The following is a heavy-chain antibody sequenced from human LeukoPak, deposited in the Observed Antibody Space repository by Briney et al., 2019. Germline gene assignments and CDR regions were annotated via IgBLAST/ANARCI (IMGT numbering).Heavy chain of an antibody. CDR3: ARVGDGYNNYFDY. D-gene: IGHD5-24*01. CDR1: GGSISSSSYY. J-gene: IGHJ4*02. CDR2: IYYSGST. Sequence: NPSETLSLTCTVSGGSISSSSYYWGWIRQPPGKGLEWIGSIYYSGSTYYNPSLKSRVTISVDTSKNQFSLKLSSVTAADTAVYYCARVGDGYNNYFDYWGQGTLVTVSS. V-gene: IGHV4-39*07.